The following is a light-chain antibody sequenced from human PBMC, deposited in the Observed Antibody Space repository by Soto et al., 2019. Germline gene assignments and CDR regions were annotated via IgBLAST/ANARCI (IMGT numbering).Light chain of an antibody. CDR3: QSYDSSLYV. Sequence: QSVLTQPPSVSGAPGQRVTISCTGSSSNIGAGYDVHWYQQLPGTAPKLLIYGNSNRPSGVPDRFSGSKSGTSASLAITGLQAEDEADYHCQSYDSSLYVFGTGTKLTVL. CDR2: GNS. J-gene: IGLJ1*01. CDR1: SSNIGAGYD. V-gene: IGLV1-40*01.